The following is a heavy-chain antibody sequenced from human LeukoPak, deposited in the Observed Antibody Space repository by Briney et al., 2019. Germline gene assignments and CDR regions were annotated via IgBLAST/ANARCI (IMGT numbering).Heavy chain of an antibody. CDR3: ARENSGGYYYGMDV. CDR1: GFTFSSYS. CDR2: ISYDGSNK. D-gene: IGHD4-23*01. J-gene: IGHJ6*02. V-gene: IGHV3-30*03. Sequence: GGSLRLSCAASGFTFSSYSMNWVRQAPGKGLEWVAVISYDGSNKYYADSVKGRFTISRDNSKNTLYLQMNSLRAEDTAVYYCARENSGGYYYGMDVWGQGTTVTVSS.